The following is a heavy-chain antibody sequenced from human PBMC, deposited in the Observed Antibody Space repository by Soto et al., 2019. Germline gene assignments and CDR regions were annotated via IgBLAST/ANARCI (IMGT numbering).Heavy chain of an antibody. CDR2: IYYSGST. CDR3: ARHYYDSSGYSYYFDY. D-gene: IGHD3-22*01. J-gene: IGHJ4*02. V-gene: IGHV4-59*08. Sequence: SETLSLTCTVSGCSISSYYWSWIRQPPGKGLEWIGYIYYSGSTNYNPSLKSRVTISVDTSKNQFSLKLSSVAAADTAVYYCARHYYDSSGYSYYFDYWGQGTLVTVSS. CDR1: GCSISSYY.